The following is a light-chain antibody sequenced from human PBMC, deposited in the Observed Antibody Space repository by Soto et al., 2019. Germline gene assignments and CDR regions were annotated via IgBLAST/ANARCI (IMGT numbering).Light chain of an antibody. Sequence: QSVLTQPRSVSGSPGQSVTISCTGTSSDVGSYNYVSWYQQHPGKAPKLMIYDVTKRPSGVPDRFSGSKSGNTASLTISGLQAEDEADYCCCSYAGSYTYVFGTGTKVTVL. V-gene: IGLV2-11*01. CDR2: DVT. CDR1: SSDVGSYNY. J-gene: IGLJ1*01. CDR3: CSYAGSYTYV.